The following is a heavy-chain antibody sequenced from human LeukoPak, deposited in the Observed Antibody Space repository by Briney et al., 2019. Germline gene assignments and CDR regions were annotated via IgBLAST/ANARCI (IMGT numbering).Heavy chain of an antibody. J-gene: IGHJ6*04. CDR1: GFTFTAYS. V-gene: IGHV3-21*01. CDR2: ISSSGHYI. Sequence: PGGSLRLSCASSGFTFTAYSMNWVRQAPGRGLEWISFISSSGHYIYYADSLKGRFPISRDNANSSLYLQISTLKAEDTAVYYCTRQWLRVMDVWGKGTTVTVSS. CDR3: TRQWLRVMDV. D-gene: IGHD6-19*01.